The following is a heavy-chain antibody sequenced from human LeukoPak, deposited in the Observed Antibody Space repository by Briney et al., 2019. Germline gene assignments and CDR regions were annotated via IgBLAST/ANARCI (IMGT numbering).Heavy chain of an antibody. CDR2: ISAYNGNT. CDR3: ARDRLLGLRFHWYFDL. V-gene: IGHV1-18*01. Sequence: ASVKVSCKASGYTFTSYGISWVRQAPGQRLEWMGWISAYNGNTNYAQKLQGRVTMTTDTSTSTAYMELRSLRSDDTAVYYCARDRLLGLRFHWYFDLWGRGTLVTVSS. D-gene: IGHD3-22*01. CDR1: GYTFTSYG. J-gene: IGHJ2*01.